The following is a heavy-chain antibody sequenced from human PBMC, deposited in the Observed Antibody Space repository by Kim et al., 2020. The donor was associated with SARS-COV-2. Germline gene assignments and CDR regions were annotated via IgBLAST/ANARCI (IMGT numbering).Heavy chain of an antibody. CDR2: ISAYNGNT. Sequence: ASVKVSCKASGYTFTSYGISWVRQAPGQGLEWMGWISAYNGNTNYAQKLQGRVTMTTDTSTSTAYMELRSLRSDDTAVYYCARDSIAYCSSTSCVNWFDPWGQGTLVTVSS. J-gene: IGHJ5*02. CDR1: GYTFTSYG. V-gene: IGHV1-18*01. CDR3: ARDSIAYCSSTSCVNWFDP. D-gene: IGHD2-2*01.